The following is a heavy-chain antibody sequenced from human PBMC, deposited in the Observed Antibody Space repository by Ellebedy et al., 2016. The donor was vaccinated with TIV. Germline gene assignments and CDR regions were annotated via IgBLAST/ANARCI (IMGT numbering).Heavy chain of an antibody. Sequence: MPSETLSLTCTVFGGSISSYYWSWIRQPPGKGLEWIGYIYNSGSTNYNPSLKSRVTISVDTSKNQISLMLSSVTAADTAVYYCARDRMTNYFYGMDVWGHGTTVTVSS. CDR3: ARDRMTNYFYGMDV. V-gene: IGHV4-59*01. CDR2: IYNSGST. CDR1: GGSISSYY. J-gene: IGHJ6*02.